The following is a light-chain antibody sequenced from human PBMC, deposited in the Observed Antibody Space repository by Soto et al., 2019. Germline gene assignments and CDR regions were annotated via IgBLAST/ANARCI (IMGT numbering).Light chain of an antibody. CDR1: ESVSRY. CDR2: DAS. V-gene: IGKV3-11*01. J-gene: IGKJ4*01. CDR3: QQRSNWPST. Sequence: EIVLTQSPATLSLSPGNRATLSCRASESVSRYLAWYQQKPGQAPMLLIYDASNRATGIPARFSGSGSGTDFTLTITSLEPADFAVYYCQQRSNWPSTFGGGTKVEIK.